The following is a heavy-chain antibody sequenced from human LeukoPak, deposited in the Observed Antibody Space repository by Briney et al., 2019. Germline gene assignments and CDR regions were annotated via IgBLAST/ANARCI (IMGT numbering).Heavy chain of an antibody. J-gene: IGHJ4*02. CDR3: ARQLPTAAADTRGYFDY. CDR1: GGSISIISSSTYY. D-gene: IGHD6-25*01. V-gene: IGHV4-39*01. Sequence: SETLSLTCTVSGGSISIISSSTYYWGCIRQDPGKGLEWIGSLYYGENSHYNPSLKSRATLSVDTSNNQFSLKLTSVTAADAAVYFCARQLPTAAADTRGYFDYWGQGTVVTVSS. CDR2: LYYGENS.